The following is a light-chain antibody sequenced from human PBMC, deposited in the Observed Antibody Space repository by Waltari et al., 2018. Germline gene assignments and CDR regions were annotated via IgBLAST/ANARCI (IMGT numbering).Light chain of an antibody. V-gene: IGLV3-21*04. CDR1: STGMRH. Sequence: SYVLTQPPSVSVAPGETATITCGRDSTGMRHVHRYQQRAGQAPRLVISYNTVRPSGVPGRFAGSTAGTTSTLTISRVEAGDEADYYCQVWDRSRDHVFGAGTKVTVL. CDR2: YNT. J-gene: IGLJ1*01. CDR3: QVWDRSRDHV.